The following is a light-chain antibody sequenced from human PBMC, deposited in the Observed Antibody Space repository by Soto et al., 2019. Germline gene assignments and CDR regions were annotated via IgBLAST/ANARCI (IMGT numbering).Light chain of an antibody. V-gene: IGKV3-20*01. J-gene: IGKJ3*01. Sequence: EIVLTQSPGTLSLSPGERATLSCRASQSVSSSYLAWYQQKPGQAPRLLIYGASSRTTVIPDRLSGSGSGTYFAISFSTLEPEDFAVYYCQQYGSSPLLTFGPGTKVDIK. CDR2: GAS. CDR3: QQYGSSPLLT. CDR1: QSVSSSY.